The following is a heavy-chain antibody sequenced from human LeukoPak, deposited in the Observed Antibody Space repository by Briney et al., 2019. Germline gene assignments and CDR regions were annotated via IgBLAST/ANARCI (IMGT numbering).Heavy chain of an antibody. CDR2: LYYSGST. J-gene: IGHJ3*02. Sequence: PSETLSLTCTVSGDSISTSTYYWAWIRQPPGKGLEWVGSLYYSGSTYYNPSLKSRVTISVDTSKNQFSLKLSSVTAADTAVYYCARQPWYYDSSGSGSFDIWGQGTMVTVSS. CDR1: GDSISTSTYY. CDR3: ARQPWYYDSSGSGSFDI. V-gene: IGHV4-39*01. D-gene: IGHD3-22*01.